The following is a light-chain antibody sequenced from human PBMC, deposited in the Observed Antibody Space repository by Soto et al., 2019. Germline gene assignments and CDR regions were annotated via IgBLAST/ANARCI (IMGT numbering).Light chain of an antibody. V-gene: IGKV3-20*01. CDR3: QQYNNWPPRT. CDR1: QTVTSNY. CDR2: GAS. J-gene: IGKJ5*01. Sequence: EVVLTQSPGTLSLSPGERATLSCRASQTVTSNYLAWYQQKPGQAPRLLIYGASSRASGIPDRFSGGGSGTEFSLTISRLEPEDLAVYYCQQYNNWPPRTFGQGTRLEIK.